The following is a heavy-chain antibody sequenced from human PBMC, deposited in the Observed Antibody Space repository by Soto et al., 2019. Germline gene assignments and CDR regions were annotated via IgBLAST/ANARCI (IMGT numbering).Heavy chain of an antibody. Sequence: GGSLRLSCAASGFTFSDYYMSWIRQAPGKGLEWVSYISSSSSYTNYADSVKGRFTISRDNAKNSLYLQMNSLRAEDTAVYYCARDKADYYDSSGQNLDYWGQGTLVTVSS. J-gene: IGHJ4*02. CDR2: ISSSSSYT. CDR3: ARDKADYYDSSGQNLDY. CDR1: GFTFSDYY. D-gene: IGHD3-22*01. V-gene: IGHV3-11*06.